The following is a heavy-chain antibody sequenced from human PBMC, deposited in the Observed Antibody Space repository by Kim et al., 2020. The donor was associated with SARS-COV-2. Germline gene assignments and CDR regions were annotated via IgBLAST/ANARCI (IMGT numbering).Heavy chain of an antibody. J-gene: IGHJ4*02. Sequence: SETLSLTCTVSGGSISSSSYYWGWIRQPPGKGLEWIGSIYYSGSTYYNPSLKSRVTISVDTSKNQFSLKLSSVTAADTAVYYCARHDFWSGYHDYWGQGTLVTVSS. CDR3: ARHDFWSGYHDY. V-gene: IGHV4-39*01. CDR2: IYYSGST. CDR1: GGSISSSSYY. D-gene: IGHD3-3*01.